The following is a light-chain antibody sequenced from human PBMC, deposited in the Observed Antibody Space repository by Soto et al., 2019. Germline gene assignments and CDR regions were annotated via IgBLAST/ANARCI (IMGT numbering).Light chain of an antibody. Sequence: QSALAQAASVSGSPGQSITISCTGTSSDVGHYNYVSCYQHHPGKAPKLIIYEVTNRPSGVSDRFSGSRSGNTAFLTISGLQAEDEAHYYCSSYTSSNTGVFGGGTKLTVL. CDR2: EVT. CDR1: SSDVGHYNY. V-gene: IGLV2-14*01. J-gene: IGLJ3*02. CDR3: SSYTSSNTGV.